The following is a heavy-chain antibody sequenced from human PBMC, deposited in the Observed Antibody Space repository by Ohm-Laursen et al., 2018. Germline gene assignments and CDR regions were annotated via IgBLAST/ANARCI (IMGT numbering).Heavy chain of an antibody. D-gene: IGHD3-3*01. CDR2: IYYSGST. J-gene: IGHJ5*02. V-gene: IGHV4-31*03. CDR1: GGSISSGGYY. CDR3: ARAPDVGAARHDWFDR. Sequence: TLSLTCTVSGGSISSGGYYWSWIRQHPGKGLEWIGYIYYSGSTYYNPSLKSRVTISVDTSRNQFSLKVSSVTAADTALYYCARAPDVGAARHDWFDRWGQGTLVTVSS.